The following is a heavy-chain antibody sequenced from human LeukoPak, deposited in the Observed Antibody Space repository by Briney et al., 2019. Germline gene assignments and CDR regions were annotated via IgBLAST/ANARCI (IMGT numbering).Heavy chain of an antibody. D-gene: IGHD3-3*01. J-gene: IGHJ4*02. CDR3: ASDFWSGYYTPLGVNY. CDR1: GFTFSSYS. Sequence: GGSLRLSCVASGFTFSSYSMNWVRQAPGKGLVWVSRINNDGSSANYADSVKGRFTISRDNAKNTLYLQMNSLRAEDTAVYYCASDFWSGYYTPLGVNYWGQGTLVTVSS. V-gene: IGHV3-74*01. CDR2: INNDGSSA.